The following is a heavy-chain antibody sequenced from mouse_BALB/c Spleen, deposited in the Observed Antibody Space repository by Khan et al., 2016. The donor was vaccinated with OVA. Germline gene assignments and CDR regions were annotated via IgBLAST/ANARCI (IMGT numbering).Heavy chain of an antibody. CDR3: ARNSYMYDYTY. J-gene: IGHJ3*01. CDR1: GFSLTTYG. CDR2: IWSGGNT. V-gene: IGHV2-2*01. D-gene: IGHD2-14*01. Sequence: VQLQQSGPGLVQPSQSLSITCTVSGFSLTTYGVHWVRQSPGKGLEWLGLIWSGGNTDYNAAFISRLSITKDNSKSQVFFKMNSLHADDTAMYYCARNSYMYDYTYWGQGTLVTVS.